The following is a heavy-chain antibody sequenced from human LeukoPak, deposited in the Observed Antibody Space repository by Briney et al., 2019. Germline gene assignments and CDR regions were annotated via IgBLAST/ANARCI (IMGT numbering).Heavy chain of an antibody. V-gene: IGHV4-34*01. CDR2: INHSGST. CDR3: AQSPLYYYGSGSYYSY. D-gene: IGHD3-10*01. Sequence: SETLSLTCAVYGGSFSGYYWSWIRQPPGKGLEWIGEINHSGSTYYNPSLKSRVTISVDTSKNQFSLKLSSVTAADTAVYYCAQSPLYYYGSGSYYSYWGQGTLVTVSS. CDR1: GGSFSGYY. J-gene: IGHJ4*02.